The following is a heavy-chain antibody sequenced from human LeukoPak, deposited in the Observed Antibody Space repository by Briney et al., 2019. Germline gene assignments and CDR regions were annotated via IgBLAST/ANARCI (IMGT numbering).Heavy chain of an antibody. J-gene: IGHJ4*02. CDR2: INPNNGGT. D-gene: IGHD1-14*01. CDR1: GYTFTGYY. CDR3: ARVNAGEPDYFDY. Sequence: GASVKVSCKASGYTFTGYYIHWVRLAPGQGLEWMGWINPNNGGTNYAQNFQGRVTVTKDTSISTAYMELSSLRSDDTAVYYCARVNAGEPDYFDYWGQGTLVTVSS. V-gene: IGHV1-2*02.